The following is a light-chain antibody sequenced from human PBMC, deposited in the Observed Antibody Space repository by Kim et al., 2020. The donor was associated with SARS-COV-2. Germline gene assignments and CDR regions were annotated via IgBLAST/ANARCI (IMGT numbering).Light chain of an antibody. J-gene: IGLJ2*01. Sequence: VSVSQGQTASITCSGDKLGDKYACWYQQKPGQSPVLVIYQDNKRPSGIPERFSGSNSGNTATLTISGTQAMDEADYYCQAWDSNVVFGGGTQLTVL. CDR2: QDN. CDR3: QAWDSNVV. V-gene: IGLV3-1*01. CDR1: KLGDKY.